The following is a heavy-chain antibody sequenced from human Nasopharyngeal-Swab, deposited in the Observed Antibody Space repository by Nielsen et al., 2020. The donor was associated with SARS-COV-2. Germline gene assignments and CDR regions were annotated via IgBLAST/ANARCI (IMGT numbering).Heavy chain of an antibody. D-gene: IGHD6-13*01. CDR2: ISYDGSKE. V-gene: IGHV3-30*03. J-gene: IGHJ2*01. Sequence: GESLKISCAASGFTFSSYGMHWVRQAPGKGLEWVAVISYDGSKEYYADSVKGRFTISRDNSKNTVSLRMNSLRAEDTAVYYCASRGASADPSTRDLPFSRRTFDLWGRGTLVTVSS. CDR3: ASRGASADPSTRDLPFSRRTFDL. CDR1: GFTFSSYG.